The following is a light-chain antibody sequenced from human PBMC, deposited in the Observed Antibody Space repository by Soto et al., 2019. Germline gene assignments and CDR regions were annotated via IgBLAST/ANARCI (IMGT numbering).Light chain of an antibody. CDR1: QSVSSSY. Sequence: EVLWTQSPGTLSLSPGGRATVACRSSQSVSSSYLAWYQQKPGQAPRLLIYDASSRATGIPDRFSGSGSGTDFTLTISRLEPEDFAVYYCQQYGSSPWTFGQGTKVDIK. V-gene: IGKV3-20*01. J-gene: IGKJ1*01. CDR2: DAS. CDR3: QQYGSSPWT.